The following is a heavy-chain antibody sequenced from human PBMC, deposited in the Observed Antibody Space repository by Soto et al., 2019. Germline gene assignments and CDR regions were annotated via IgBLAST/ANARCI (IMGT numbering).Heavy chain of an antibody. V-gene: IGHV3-30*03. Sequence: VQLVESGGGVGQPGRSLRLSCVASEFTFSSHLMHWVRQAPGKGLEWVAFISNDGDYKNYADSVKGRFTISRDNSKDTVYLEIHSLRPEDTALYHCARDEAFSAPYYLDYWGQGTLVIVS. J-gene: IGHJ4*02. CDR3: ARDEAFSAPYYLDY. CDR1: EFTFSSHL. CDR2: ISNDGDYK. D-gene: IGHD1-26*01.